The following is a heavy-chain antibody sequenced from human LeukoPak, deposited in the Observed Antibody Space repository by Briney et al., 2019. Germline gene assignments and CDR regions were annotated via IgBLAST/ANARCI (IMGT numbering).Heavy chain of an antibody. V-gene: IGHV5-51*01. CDR1: GYSFTSYW. J-gene: IGHJ4*02. CDR2: IYPGDSDT. Sequence: GESLKISCKGSGYSFTSYWIGWVRQMPGKGLEWMGIIYPGDSDTRYSPSFQGQVTISADKSISTAYLQWSSLKASDTAMYYCARINISSWYLTQYFDYWGQGTLVTVSS. CDR3: ARINISSWYLTQYFDY. D-gene: IGHD6-13*01.